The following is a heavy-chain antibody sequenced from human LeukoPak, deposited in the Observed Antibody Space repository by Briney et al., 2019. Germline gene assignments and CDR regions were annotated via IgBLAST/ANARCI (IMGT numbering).Heavy chain of an antibody. Sequence: GGSLRLSCAASGFTFSSYAMSWVRQAPGKGLEWVSYISSSSSTIYYADSVKGRFTISRDNAKNSLYLQMNSLRAEDTAVYYCATNQLTVTSRNWGQGTLVTVSS. V-gene: IGHV3-48*01. CDR3: ATNQLTVTSRN. CDR1: GFTFSSYA. D-gene: IGHD4-17*01. J-gene: IGHJ4*02. CDR2: ISSSSSTI.